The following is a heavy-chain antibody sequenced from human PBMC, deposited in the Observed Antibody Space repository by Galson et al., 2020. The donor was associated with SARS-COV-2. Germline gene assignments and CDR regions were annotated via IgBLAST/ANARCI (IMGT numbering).Heavy chain of an antibody. CDR2: ISYDGSNK. CDR3: ARAWTYYDSSGYYLDY. Sequence: GGSLRLSCAASGFTFSSYAMHWVRQAPGKGLEWVAVISYDGSNKYYADSVKGRFTISRDNSKNTLYLQMNSLRAEDTAVYYCARAWTYYDSSGYYLDYWGQGTLVTVSS. D-gene: IGHD3-22*01. CDR1: GFTFSSYA. V-gene: IGHV3-30-3*01. J-gene: IGHJ4*02.